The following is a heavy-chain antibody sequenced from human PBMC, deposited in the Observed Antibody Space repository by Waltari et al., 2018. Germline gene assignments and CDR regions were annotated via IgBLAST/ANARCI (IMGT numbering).Heavy chain of an antibody. Sequence: EVQLVESGGGLVQPGGSLKLSCAASGFTLRGYEMNWVRQAPGKGLEWVSYISSSGSTIYYADSVKGRFTISRDNAKNSLYLQMNSLRAEDTAVYYCARVSSGWPDRLDYWGQGTLVTVSS. CDR1: GFTLRGYE. D-gene: IGHD6-19*01. J-gene: IGHJ4*02. CDR3: ARVSSGWPDRLDY. V-gene: IGHV3-48*03. CDR2: ISSSGSTI.